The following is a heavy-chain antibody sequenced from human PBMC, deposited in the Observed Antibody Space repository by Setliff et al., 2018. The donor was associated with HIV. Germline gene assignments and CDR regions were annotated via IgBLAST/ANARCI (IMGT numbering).Heavy chain of an antibody. CDR2: IDGRGGYI. J-gene: IGHJ5*01. Sequence: GGSLRLSCEASGFTFTDYSMNWVRQAPGKGLEWVSSIDGRGGYIHYSDSVKGRFTISRDKSKNSLYLQMNSLRAEDTAVYYCARDLWNYGIDSWGQGTLVTVSS. CDR3: ARDLWNYGIDS. D-gene: IGHD1-7*01. CDR1: GFTFTDYS. V-gene: IGHV3-21*04.